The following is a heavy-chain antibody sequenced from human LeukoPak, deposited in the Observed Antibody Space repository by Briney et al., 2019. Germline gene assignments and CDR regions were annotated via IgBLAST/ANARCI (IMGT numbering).Heavy chain of an antibody. CDR2: ISYDGSNK. Sequence: PGRSLRLSCAASGFTFSSYGMHWVRQAPAKGLEWVAVISYDGSNKYYADSVKGRFTISRDNSKNTLYLQMNSLRAEDTAVYYCAKGSGGDYFPYYYYYGMGVWGQGTTVTVSS. D-gene: IGHD4-17*01. J-gene: IGHJ6*02. CDR1: GFTFSSYG. V-gene: IGHV3-30*18. CDR3: AKGSGGDYFPYYYYYGMGV.